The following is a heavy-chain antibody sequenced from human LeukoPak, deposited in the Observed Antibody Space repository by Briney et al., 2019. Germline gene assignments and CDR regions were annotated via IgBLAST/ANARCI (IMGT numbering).Heavy chain of an antibody. J-gene: IGHJ4*02. Sequence: SETLSLACAVYGGSFSGYYWSWTRQPPGKGLEWIGEINHSGSTNYNPSLKSRVTISVDTSKNQFSLKLSSVTAADTAVYYCARRVYYEAHPDYFDYWGQGTLVTVS. D-gene: IGHD2-8*01. CDR3: ARRVYYEAHPDYFDY. CDR1: GGSFSGYY. V-gene: IGHV4-34*01. CDR2: INHSGST.